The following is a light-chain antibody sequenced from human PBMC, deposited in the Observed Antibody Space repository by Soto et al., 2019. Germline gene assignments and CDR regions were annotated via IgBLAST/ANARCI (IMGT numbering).Light chain of an antibody. CDR3: QQYGRSPFT. V-gene: IGKV3-20*01. Sequence: EIVLTQSPGTLSLSPGARATLSCRSSQSVSSSYLAWYQQKPGQAPRLLIYGASSRATGIPGRFSGSGSGTDFTITISRLEPEDFAVYYCQQYGRSPFTVGPVTKVEIK. CDR2: GAS. CDR1: QSVSSSY. J-gene: IGKJ3*01.